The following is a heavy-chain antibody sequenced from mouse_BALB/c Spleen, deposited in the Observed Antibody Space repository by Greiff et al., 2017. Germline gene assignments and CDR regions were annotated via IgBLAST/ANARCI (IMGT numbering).Heavy chain of an antibody. CDR2: IDPSDSET. D-gene: IGHD2-1*01. V-gene: IGHV1S127*01. CDR1: GYSFTSYW. CDR3: ARENYGNFLDY. Sequence: VQLQQSGPQLVRPGASVKISCKASGYSFTSYWMHWVKQRPGQGLEWIGMIDPSDSETRLNQKFKDKATLTVDKSSSTAYMQLSSPTSEDSAVYYCARENYGNFLDYWGQGTTLTVSS. J-gene: IGHJ2*01.